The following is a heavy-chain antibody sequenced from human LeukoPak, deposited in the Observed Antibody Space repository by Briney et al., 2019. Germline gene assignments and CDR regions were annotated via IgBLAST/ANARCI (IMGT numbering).Heavy chain of an antibody. V-gene: IGHV6-1*01. CDR2: TYYRSMWYN. CDR3: ARRLTQYDCFDP. Sequence: SQTLSLTCAISGDSVSSNSVTWNWIRRSPSRGLEWLGRTYYRSMWYNDYAVSVRGRITVNPDTSKNQFSLHLNSVTPEDTAVYYCARRLTQYDCFDPWGQGILVTVSS. D-gene: IGHD2-2*01. J-gene: IGHJ5*02. CDR1: GDSVSSNSVT.